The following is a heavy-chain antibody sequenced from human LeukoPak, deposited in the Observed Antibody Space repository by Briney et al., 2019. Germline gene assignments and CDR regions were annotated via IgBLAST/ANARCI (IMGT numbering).Heavy chain of an antibody. J-gene: IGHJ3*02. CDR3: AKGGSSAFITRWGAFDI. D-gene: IGHD2-2*01. CDR1: GFTFSSYA. CDR2: ISGSGGST. V-gene: IGHV3-23*01. Sequence: GGSLRLSCAASGFTFSSYAMSWVRQAPGKGLEWVSAISGSGGSTYYADSVKGRLTISRDNSKNTLYLQMNSLRAEDTAVYYRAKGGSSAFITRWGAFDIWGQGTMVTVSS.